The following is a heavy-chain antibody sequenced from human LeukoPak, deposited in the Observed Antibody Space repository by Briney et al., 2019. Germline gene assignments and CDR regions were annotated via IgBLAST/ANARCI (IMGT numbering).Heavy chain of an antibody. CDR1: GYTFTSYY. CDR2: INPIGGTT. D-gene: IGHD2-2*02. J-gene: IGHJ4*02. Sequence: ASVKVSCKASGYTFTSYYIHWVRQAPGQGLEWMGIINPIGGTTDYARKFQDRVMISADESTSTVYMELSSLRSEDTAVYYCARDPLGHCSSSNCYTRMEFDYWGQGTLVTVSS. CDR3: ARDPLGHCSSSNCYTRMEFDY. V-gene: IGHV1-46*01.